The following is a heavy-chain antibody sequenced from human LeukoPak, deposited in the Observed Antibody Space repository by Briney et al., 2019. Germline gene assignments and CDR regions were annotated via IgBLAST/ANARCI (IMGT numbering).Heavy chain of an antibody. CDR3: ARESAASIAMAPGRFDP. CDR2: IYTSGST. Sequence: SETLSLTCTVSGGSISSYYWSRIRQPAGKGLEWIGRIYTSGSTNYNPSLKSRVTMSVDTSKNQFSLKLSSVTAADTAVYYCARESAASIAMAPGRFDPWGQGTLVTVSS. D-gene: IGHD6-19*01. V-gene: IGHV4-4*07. CDR1: GGSISSYY. J-gene: IGHJ5*02.